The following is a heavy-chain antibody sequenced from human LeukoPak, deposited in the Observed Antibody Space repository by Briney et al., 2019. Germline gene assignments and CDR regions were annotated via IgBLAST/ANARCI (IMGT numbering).Heavy chain of an antibody. J-gene: IGHJ4*02. D-gene: IGHD5-24*01. CDR3: ASCRDGYNYLDY. Sequence: GGSLRLSCAASGFTFSSYGMHWVRQAPGKGLEWVSVFYSGGSTYYADSVNGRFTISRDNSKNTLYLQMNSLRAEDTAVYYCASCRDGYNYLDYWGQGTLVTVSS. V-gene: IGHV3-NL1*01. CDR1: GFTFSSYG. CDR2: FYSGGST.